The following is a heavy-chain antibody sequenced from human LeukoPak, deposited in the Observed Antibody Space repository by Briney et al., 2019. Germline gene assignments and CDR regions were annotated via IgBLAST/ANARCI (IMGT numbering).Heavy chain of an antibody. CDR1: GGSISSYY. Sequence: SETLSLTCTVSGGSISSYYWSWIRQPPGKGLEWIGYIYCSGSTNYNPSLKSRVTISVDTSKNQFSLKLSSVTAADTAVYYCAREEGHLYYYYGMDVWGQGTTVTVSS. CDR3: AREEGHLYYYYGMDV. J-gene: IGHJ6*02. CDR2: IYCSGST. V-gene: IGHV4-59*01.